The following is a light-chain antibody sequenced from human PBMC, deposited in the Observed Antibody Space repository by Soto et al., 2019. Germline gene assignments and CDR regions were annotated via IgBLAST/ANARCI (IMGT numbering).Light chain of an antibody. Sequence: EIVLTQSPGTLSLSPGERATLSCRASQSISTTSLTWYQQRPGQPPRLLIYGASNRATDIADRFSGSGSGTDFTLTISVVEPEDFAVYYCQQFATSPRTFGQGTKVDIK. CDR3: QQFATSPRT. V-gene: IGKV3-20*01. CDR2: GAS. J-gene: IGKJ1*01. CDR1: QSISTTS.